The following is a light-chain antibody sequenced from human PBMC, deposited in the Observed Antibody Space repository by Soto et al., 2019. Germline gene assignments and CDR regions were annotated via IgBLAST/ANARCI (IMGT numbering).Light chain of an antibody. V-gene: IGKV4-1*01. CDR3: QQYSGTPYT. CDR1: QSGLYSSNNKNY. CDR2: WAS. Sequence: DIVMTQSPDSLAVSLGERATINCKSSQSGLYSSNNKNYLAWYQQKPGQPPKLLIYWASTRESGVPDRFGGSGSGTDFTLAISSLQAEDVAIYYCQQYSGTPYTFGQGTKLEIK. J-gene: IGKJ2*01.